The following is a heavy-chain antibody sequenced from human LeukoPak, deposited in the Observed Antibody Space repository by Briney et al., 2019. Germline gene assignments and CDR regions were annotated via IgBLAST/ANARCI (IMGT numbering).Heavy chain of an antibody. CDR2: ISGSGGST. J-gene: IGHJ5*02. D-gene: IGHD3-10*01. CDR3: ANVHMVRGLNWFDP. V-gene: IGHV3-23*01. Sequence: GGSLRLSCAASGFTFSSYAMSWVRQAPGKGLEWVSAISGSGGSTYYADSVKGRFTISRDNSMNTLYLQMNSLRAEDTAVYYCANVHMVRGLNWFDPWGQGTLVTVSS. CDR1: GFTFSSYA.